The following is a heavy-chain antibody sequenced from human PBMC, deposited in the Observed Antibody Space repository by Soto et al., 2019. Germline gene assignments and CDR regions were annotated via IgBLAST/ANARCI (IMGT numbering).Heavy chain of an antibody. J-gene: IGHJ3*02. CDR2: MSHSGGT. Sequence: QVQLQQWGAGLLKPSETLSLTCAVYGGFVSSGSYYWSWIRQPPGKGLEWIGAMSHSGGTHFNPSLKSRVTISVDTSKNKFSLKMTSVTAADTALYYCARVERWTATTVVDAFDIWGPGTMVTVSS. CDR1: GGFVSSGSYY. CDR3: ARVERWTATTVVDAFDI. V-gene: IGHV4-34*01. D-gene: IGHD1-1*01.